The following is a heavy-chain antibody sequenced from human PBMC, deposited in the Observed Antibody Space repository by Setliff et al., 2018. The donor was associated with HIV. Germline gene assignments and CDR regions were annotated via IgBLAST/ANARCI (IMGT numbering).Heavy chain of an antibody. CDR3: SRGRLMGSSVLFFDF. CDR1: GDSFTTTSHS. D-gene: IGHD2-21*01. Sequence: PSETLSLTCDVSGDSFTTTSHSWAWLRQPAGRGLEWIGHVYSRGSTDYNPSLASRVSILMSTSEIQFSLTLNSVTAADTAKYYCSRGRLMGSSVLFFDFWVQGILVTVSS. J-gene: IGHJ4*02. V-gene: IGHV4-61*09. CDR2: VYSRGST.